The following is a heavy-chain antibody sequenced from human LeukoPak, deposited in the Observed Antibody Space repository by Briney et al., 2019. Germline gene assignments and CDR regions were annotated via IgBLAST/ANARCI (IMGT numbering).Heavy chain of an antibody. D-gene: IGHD3-10*01. Sequence: PGGSLRLSCAASGFTFSTYWMHWVRQAPGKGLVWVSRISSDGSITGYADSVKGRFTISRDNAKNTLYLQMNSLRAEDTAVYYCARAAWFGELLPNPNWFDPWGQGTLVTVSS. J-gene: IGHJ5*02. CDR3: ARAAWFGELLPNPNWFDP. V-gene: IGHV3-74*01. CDR1: GFTFSTYW. CDR2: ISSDGSIT.